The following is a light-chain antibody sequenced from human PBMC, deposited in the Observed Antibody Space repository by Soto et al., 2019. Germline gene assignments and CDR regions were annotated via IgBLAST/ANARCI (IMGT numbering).Light chain of an antibody. CDR2: KAS. J-gene: IGKJ4*01. CDR3: QQYNTYPLT. CDR1: QSISTW. V-gene: IGKV1-5*03. Sequence: DIQMTQSPPTLSVSVGDRVTITCRASQSISTWLAWYQQKPGKAPKLLIYKASSLESGVPSRFSGSGSGTEFTLTISSLQPDDFATYYCQQYNTYPLTFGGGTTVEIK.